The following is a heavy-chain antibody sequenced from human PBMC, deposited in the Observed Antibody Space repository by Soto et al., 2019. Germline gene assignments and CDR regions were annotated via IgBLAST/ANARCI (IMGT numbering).Heavy chain of an antibody. Sequence: PSDTLSLTCAVSGGSISSSNWWSWVRQPPGKGLEWIGEIYHSGSTNYNPSLKGRVTISVDKSKNQFSLKLSSVTAADTAVYYCARDRSLYYYDSSGYYWDAFDIWGQGTMVTVSS. CDR2: IYHSGST. CDR1: GGSISSSNW. D-gene: IGHD3-22*01. V-gene: IGHV4-4*02. J-gene: IGHJ3*02. CDR3: ARDRSLYYYDSSGYYWDAFDI.